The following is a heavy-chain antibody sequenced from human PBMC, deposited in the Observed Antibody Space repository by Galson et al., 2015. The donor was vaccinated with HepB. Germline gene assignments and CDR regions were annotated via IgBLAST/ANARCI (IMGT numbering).Heavy chain of an antibody. Sequence: DTLSLTCAVYGGSFSGYYWSWIRQPPGKGLEWIGEINHSGSTNYNPSLKSRVTISVDTSKNQVSLKLSSVTAADTAVYYCARSTVAPGTTSGFDYRGQGTLVTVSS. CDR3: ARSTVAPGTTSGFDY. CDR2: INHSGST. J-gene: IGHJ4*02. V-gene: IGHV4-34*01. D-gene: IGHD1-7*01. CDR1: GGSFSGYY.